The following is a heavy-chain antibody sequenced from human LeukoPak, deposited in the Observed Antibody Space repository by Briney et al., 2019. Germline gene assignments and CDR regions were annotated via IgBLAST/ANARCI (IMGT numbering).Heavy chain of an antibody. CDR3: ATQWELHPAF. V-gene: IGHV3-48*01. Sequence: PGGSLRLSCAASGFTFSSYSMNWVRQAPGKGLEWVSYITRSSSARHYADAVKGRFTISRDNAKNSLYLQMNSLRAEDTAVYYCATQWELHPAFWGQGTLVTVSS. CDR2: ITRSSSAR. D-gene: IGHD1-26*01. J-gene: IGHJ4*02. CDR1: GFTFSSYS.